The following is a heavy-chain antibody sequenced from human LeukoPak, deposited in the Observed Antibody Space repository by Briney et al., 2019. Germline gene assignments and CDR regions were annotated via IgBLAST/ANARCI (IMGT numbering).Heavy chain of an antibody. V-gene: IGHV1-2*02. CDR1: GYTFAGYY. D-gene: IGHD3-22*01. CDR2: INPNIGGT. CDR3: ANTLAGGTYYYDSSGYYPFDY. Sequence: ASVKVSCKASGYTFAGYYIHWVRQAPGQGLEWMGWINPNIGGTNYAQKFQDRVTVTRDTSISTTYMELSRLRSDDTAVYYCANTLAGGTYYYDSSGYYPFDYWGQGTLVTVSS. J-gene: IGHJ4*02.